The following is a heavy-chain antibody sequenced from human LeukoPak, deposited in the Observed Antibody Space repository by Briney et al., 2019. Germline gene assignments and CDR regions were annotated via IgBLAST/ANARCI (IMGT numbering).Heavy chain of an antibody. V-gene: IGHV4-4*07. CDR1: GGAPSSYF. CDR2: FYTSGST. Sequence: LETPSLTRPVSGGAPSSYFWGWVREPPREGPGGVGRFYTSGSTNYNPSLKSRVTMSVDTSKNQFSLKLSSVTAADTAVYYCARAGRSYQLLPYYYYGMDVWGQGTTVTVSS. CDR3: ARAGRSYQLLPYYYYGMDV. J-gene: IGHJ6*02. D-gene: IGHD2-2*01.